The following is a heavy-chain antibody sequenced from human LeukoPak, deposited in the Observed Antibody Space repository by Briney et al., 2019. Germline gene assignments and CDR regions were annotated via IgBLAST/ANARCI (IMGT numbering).Heavy chain of an antibody. D-gene: IGHD5-18*01. CDR3: TREPRGYSYGL. Sequence: GGSLRLSCAASRFTFSNYWMAWVRQAPGKGLEWVANIKDDGSEAYYVASVKGRFTISRDNAKDSLYLQMNSLRAEDTAVYYCTREPRGYSYGLWGRGTLVTVSS. CDR2: IKDDGSEA. V-gene: IGHV3-7*01. CDR1: RFTFSNYW. J-gene: IGHJ4*02.